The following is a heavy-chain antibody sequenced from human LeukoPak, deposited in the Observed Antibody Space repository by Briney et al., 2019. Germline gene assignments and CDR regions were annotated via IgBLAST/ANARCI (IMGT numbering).Heavy chain of an antibody. CDR3: ASNTGTVFDY. V-gene: IGHV4-59*01. Sequence: SETLSLTCTVSGGSISSYYWSWIRQPPGKGLEWIGYIYYSGSTNYNPSLKSRVTIPVDTSKNQFSLNLTSVTAADTAVYYCASNTGTVFDYWGQGALVTVSS. CDR2: IYYSGST. J-gene: IGHJ4*02. D-gene: IGHD7-27*01. CDR1: GGSISSYY.